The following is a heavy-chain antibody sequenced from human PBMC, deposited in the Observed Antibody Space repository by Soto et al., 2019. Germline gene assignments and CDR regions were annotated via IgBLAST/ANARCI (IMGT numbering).Heavy chain of an antibody. J-gene: IGHJ4*02. V-gene: IGHV4-30-2*01. CDR3: ARGSVGGYGDYAPLGY. Sequence: QLQLQESGSGLVKPSQTLSLTCAVSGGSISSGGYSWSWIRQPPGKGLEWIGYIYHSGSTYYNPSLKSRVTISVDRSKNQFSLKLSSVTAADTAVYYCARGSVGGYGDYAPLGYWGQGTLVTVSS. CDR2: IYHSGST. CDR1: GGSISSGGYS. D-gene: IGHD4-17*01.